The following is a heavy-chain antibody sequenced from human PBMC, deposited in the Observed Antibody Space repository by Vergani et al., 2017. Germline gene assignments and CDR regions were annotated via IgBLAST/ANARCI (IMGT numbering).Heavy chain of an antibody. J-gene: IGHJ6*03. CDR2: IIPIFGTA. CDR1: GGTFSSYA. Sequence: QVQLVQSGAEVKKPGSSVKVSCKASGGTFSSYAISWVRQAPGQGLEWMGGIIPIFGTANYAQKFQGRVTITADESTSTAYMELSSLRSEDTAVYYCAIDYRPHDFWSGYSQFDYYYYMDVWGKGTTVTVSS. D-gene: IGHD3-3*01. V-gene: IGHV1-69*12. CDR3: AIDYRPHDFWSGYSQFDYYYYMDV.